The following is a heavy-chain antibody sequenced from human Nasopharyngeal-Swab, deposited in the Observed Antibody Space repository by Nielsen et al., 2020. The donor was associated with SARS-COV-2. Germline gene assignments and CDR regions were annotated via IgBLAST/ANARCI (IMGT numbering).Heavy chain of an antibody. CDR1: GGTFSSYA. CDR3: ARRPYSSSSGDYFYGMDV. CDR2: IIPIFGTA. V-gene: IGHV1-69*13. D-gene: IGHD6-6*01. J-gene: IGHJ6*02. Sequence: SVKVSCKASGGTFSSYAISWVRQAPGQGLEWMGGIIPIFGTANYAQKFQGRVTITADESTSTAYMELSSLRSEDTAVYYCARRPYSSSSGDYFYGMDVWGQGTTVTVSS.